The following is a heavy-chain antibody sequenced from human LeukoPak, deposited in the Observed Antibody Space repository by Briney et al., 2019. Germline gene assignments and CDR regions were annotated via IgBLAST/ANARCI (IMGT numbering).Heavy chain of an antibody. V-gene: IGHV1-46*01. CDR1: GYTFIIHW. Sequence: ASVTVSCKASGYTFIIHWMHWVRQAPGQGVEWMGIINPNGGTTLYAQKFQGRGTFTRDMSTSTLYMELSNLISDDTAVYYCVRDSSSSASWWFDHWGQGTLVTVSS. CDR3: VRDSSSSASWWFDH. D-gene: IGHD6-6*01. J-gene: IGHJ5*02. CDR2: INPNGGTT.